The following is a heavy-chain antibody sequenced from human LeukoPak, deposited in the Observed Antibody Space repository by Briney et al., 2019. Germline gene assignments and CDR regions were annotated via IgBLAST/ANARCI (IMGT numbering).Heavy chain of an antibody. CDR3: ARGMGYQLTNYFDY. J-gene: IGHJ4*02. CDR2: INPNSGGT. D-gene: IGHD2-2*01. CDR1: GYTFTGYY. V-gene: IGHV1-2*02. Sequence: ASVKVSCKASGYTFTGYYMHWVRQAPGQGLEWMGWINPNSGGTNYAQKFQGGVTMTRDTSISTAYMELSRLRSDDTAVYYCARGMGYQLTNYFDYWGQGTLVTVSS.